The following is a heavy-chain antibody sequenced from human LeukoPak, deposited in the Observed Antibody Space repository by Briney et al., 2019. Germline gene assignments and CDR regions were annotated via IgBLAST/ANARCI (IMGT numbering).Heavy chain of an antibody. J-gene: IGHJ6*03. CDR2: INPNSGGT. CDR3: ARLFPYYDSSGYYPPPRYYYYMDV. V-gene: IGHV1-2*02. D-gene: IGHD3-22*01. CDR1: GYTFTGYY. Sequence: GASVKVSCKASGYTFTGYYMHWVRQAPGQGLEWMGWINPNSGGTNYAQKFQGRVTMTRDTSISTAYMELSRLRSDDTAVYYCARLFPYYDSSGYYPPPRYYYYMDVWGKGTTVTISS.